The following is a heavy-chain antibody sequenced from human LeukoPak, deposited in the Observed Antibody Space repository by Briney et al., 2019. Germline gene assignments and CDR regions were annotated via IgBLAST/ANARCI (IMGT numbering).Heavy chain of an antibody. CDR1: GGSTSSYY. D-gene: IGHD2-15*01. J-gene: IGHJ4*02. Sequence: SETLSLTCTVSGGSTSSYYWSWIRQPPGKGLEWIGYIYYSGSTNYNPSLKSRVTISVDTPKNQFSLNLTSVTAADTAVYYCARDAPPAYCSGGSCYFDYWGQGTLVTVSS. CDR2: IYYSGST. V-gene: IGHV4-59*12. CDR3: ARDAPPAYCSGGSCYFDY.